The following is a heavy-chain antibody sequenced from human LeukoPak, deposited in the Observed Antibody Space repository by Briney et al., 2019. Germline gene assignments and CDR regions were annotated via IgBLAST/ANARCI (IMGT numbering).Heavy chain of an antibody. D-gene: IGHD5-12*01. CDR2: INHSGST. CDR1: GGSFSGYY. CDR3: ARVRATGAFDI. Sequence: SETLSLTCAVYGGSFSGYYWSWIRQPPGKGLEWIGEINHSGSTNYNPSLKSRVTISVDTSKNQFSLRLSSVTAADTAVYYCARVRATGAFDIWGQGTMVTVSS. V-gene: IGHV4-34*01. J-gene: IGHJ3*02.